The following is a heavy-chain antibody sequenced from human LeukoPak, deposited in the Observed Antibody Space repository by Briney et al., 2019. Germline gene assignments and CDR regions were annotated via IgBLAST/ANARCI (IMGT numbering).Heavy chain of an antibody. D-gene: IGHD2-15*01. CDR3: ARDFTYCSGGSCYRLSAFDI. Sequence: GGFLRLSCAASGFTFSSYSMNWVRQAPGKGLEWVSYISSSSSTIYYADSVKGRFTISRDNAKNSLYLQMNSLRAEDTAVYYCARDFTYCSGGSCYRLSAFDIWGQGTMVTVSS. CDR1: GFTFSSYS. J-gene: IGHJ3*02. CDR2: ISSSSSTI. V-gene: IGHV3-48*01.